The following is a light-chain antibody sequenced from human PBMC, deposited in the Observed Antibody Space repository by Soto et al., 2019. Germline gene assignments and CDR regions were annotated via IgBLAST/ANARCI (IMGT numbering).Light chain of an antibody. CDR3: SSYTTTSTLPS. Sequence: QSVLTQPASVSGSPGQSITISCTGTSSDVGDYDFVSWYQHYPGKAPQLMIFEVSYRASGVSNRFSGSKSGNTASLTISGVQAEDEADYCCSSYTTTSTLPSFGTGTMGTVL. CDR1: SSDVGDYDF. J-gene: IGLJ1*01. CDR2: EVS. V-gene: IGLV2-14*01.